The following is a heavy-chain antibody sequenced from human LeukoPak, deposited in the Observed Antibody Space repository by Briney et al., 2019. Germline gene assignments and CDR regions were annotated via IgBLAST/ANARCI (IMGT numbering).Heavy chain of an antibody. V-gene: IGHV1-2*06. CDR3: ARFQTPYSYAFIYYYYYYMDV. CDR1: GYTFTGYY. Sequence: GASVKVSCKASGYTFTGYYMHWVRQAPGQGLEWMGRINPNSGGTNYAQKFQGRVTMTRDTSISTAYMELSRLRSDDTAVYYCARFQTPYSYAFIYYYYYYMDVWGKGTTVTVSS. CDR2: INPNSGGT. J-gene: IGHJ6*03. D-gene: IGHD5-18*01.